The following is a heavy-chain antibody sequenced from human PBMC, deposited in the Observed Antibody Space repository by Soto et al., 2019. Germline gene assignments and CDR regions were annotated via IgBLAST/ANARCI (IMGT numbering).Heavy chain of an antibody. CDR2: ISGSGGST. CDR3: AKDKQYCSGGSCYPCLFDY. V-gene: IGHV3-23*01. J-gene: IGHJ4*02. D-gene: IGHD2-15*01. CDR1: GFTFSSYA. Sequence: GGSLRLSCAASGFTFSSYAMSWVRQAPGKGLEWVSAISGSGGSTYYADSVKGRFTISRDNSKNTLYLQMNSLRAEDTAVYYCAKDKQYCSGGSCYPCLFDYWGQGTLVTVSS.